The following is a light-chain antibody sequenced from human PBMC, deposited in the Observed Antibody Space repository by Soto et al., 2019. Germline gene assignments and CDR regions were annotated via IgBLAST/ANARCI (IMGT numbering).Light chain of an antibody. V-gene: IGLV1-44*01. CDR1: SSNIGNNA. CDR3: AAWDDSLTAVV. Sequence: QSVLPQPPSASGTPGQRVTISCSGSSSNIGNNAVNWYQQFPGTAPHLLIFNNNQRPSGVPDRFSGSKSGTSAFLAISGLQSEDEADYYCAAWDDSLTAVVFGGGTKLTVL. CDR2: NNN. J-gene: IGLJ2*01.